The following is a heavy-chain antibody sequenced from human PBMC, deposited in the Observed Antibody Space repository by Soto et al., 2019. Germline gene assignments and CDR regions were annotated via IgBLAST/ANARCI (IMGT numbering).Heavy chain of an antibody. Sequence: PVGSLRLSCAASGFTFRSFTMNWVRQAPGKGLEWVSTISSNSAYIYYTDALRGRFTISRDNAKNSLHLQMNSLRAGDTAVYYCTRDASRESSARGWFDPWGPGTLVTVSS. J-gene: IGHJ5*02. CDR3: TRDASRESSARGWFDP. V-gene: IGHV3-21*01. CDR1: GFTFRSFT. CDR2: ISSNSAYI. D-gene: IGHD6-25*01.